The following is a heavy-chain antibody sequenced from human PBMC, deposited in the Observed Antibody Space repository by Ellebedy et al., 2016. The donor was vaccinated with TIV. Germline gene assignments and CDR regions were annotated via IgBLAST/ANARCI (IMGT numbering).Heavy chain of an antibody. CDR2: VFYTGST. V-gene: IGHV4-61*01. Sequence: GSLRLSXSVSGVSVSNSNDYWTWIRQPPGKQPEWIGNVFYTGSTNYSPSLKSRVSISLDTSNNQFFLRLRSVTAADTAVYYCARWSYHFTSNNRWFDPWGQGTLVTVSS. D-gene: IGHD3-3*01. CDR3: ARWSYHFTSNNRWFDP. J-gene: IGHJ5*02. CDR1: GVSVSNSNDY.